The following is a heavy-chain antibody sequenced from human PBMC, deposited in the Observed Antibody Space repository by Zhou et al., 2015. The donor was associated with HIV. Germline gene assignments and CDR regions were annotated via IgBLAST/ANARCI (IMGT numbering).Heavy chain of an antibody. Sequence: QVQLVQSGAEVKKPGASVKVSCKASGYTFTGYYMHWVRQAPGQGLEWMGGIIPIFGTANYAQKFQGRVTITADESTSTAYMELSSLRSEDTAVYYCARGVGTPHYFDYWGRGNPWSPSPQ. CDR1: GYTFTGYY. J-gene: IGHJ4*02. V-gene: IGHV1-69*01. CDR2: IIPIFGTA. D-gene: IGHD1-26*01. CDR3: ARGVGTPHYFDY.